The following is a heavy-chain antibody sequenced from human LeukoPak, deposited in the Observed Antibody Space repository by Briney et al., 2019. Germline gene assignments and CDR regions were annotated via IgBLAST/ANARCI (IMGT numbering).Heavy chain of an antibody. CDR1: GFTLSSYA. V-gene: IGHV3-23*01. CDR2: ISVSGNT. J-gene: IGHJ4*02. D-gene: IGHD3-10*01. Sequence: GGSLRLSCAASGFTLSSYAMSWVRQGPGKGLEWVSAISVSGNTYHADSVKGRFTISRDNAKNSLYLQMNSLKAEDTAVYYCARDVGFGGYSRGIFDYWGQGTLVTVSS. CDR3: ARDVGFGGYSRGIFDY.